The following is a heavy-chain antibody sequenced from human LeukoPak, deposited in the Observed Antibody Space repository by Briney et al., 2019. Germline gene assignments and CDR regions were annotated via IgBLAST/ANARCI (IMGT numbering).Heavy chain of an antibody. V-gene: IGHV4-59*12. CDR1: GGSISSYY. J-gene: IGHJ3*02. CDR3: ARWVTVRGVTSFDI. CDR2: IYYSGST. Sequence: PSETLSLTCTVSGGSISSYYWSWIRQPPGKGLEWIGYIYYSGSTNYNPSLKSRVTISVDTSKNQFSLKLSSVTAADTAVYYCARWVTVRGVTSFDIWGQGTMVTVSS. D-gene: IGHD3-10*01.